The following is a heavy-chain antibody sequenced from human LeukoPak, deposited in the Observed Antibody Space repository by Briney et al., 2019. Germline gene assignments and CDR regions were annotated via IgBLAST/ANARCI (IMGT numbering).Heavy chain of an antibody. CDR2: FDPEDGET. J-gene: IGHJ4*02. CDR3: ARDRESGYCSSTSCPHFDY. Sequence: AAVKVSCKVSGYTLTELSMHWVRQAPGKGLEWMGGFDPEDGETIYAQKLQGRVTMTTDTSTSTAYMELRSLRSDDTAVYYCARDRESGYCSSTSCPHFDYWGQGTLVTVSS. D-gene: IGHD2-2*01. CDR1: GYTLTELS. V-gene: IGHV1-24*01.